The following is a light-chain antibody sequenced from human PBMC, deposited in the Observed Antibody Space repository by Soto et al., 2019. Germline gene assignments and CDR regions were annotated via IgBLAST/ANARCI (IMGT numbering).Light chain of an antibody. J-gene: IGLJ1*01. CDR2: DVY. CDR1: SSDVGGFNY. CDR3: SSYTASSSYA. V-gene: IGLV2-14*01. Sequence: QSALTQPASVSGSPGQSITISCTGTSSDVGGFNYVSWYQQHPGKAPKLLIFDVYSRPSGISNRFSGSKSGNTASLTISGLQAEDEADYYCSSYTASSSYAFGARTKVTVL.